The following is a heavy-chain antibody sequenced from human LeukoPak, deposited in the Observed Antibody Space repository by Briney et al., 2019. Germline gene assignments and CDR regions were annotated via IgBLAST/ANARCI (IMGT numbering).Heavy chain of an antibody. Sequence: GGSLRLSCAASGFTFGTYNMNWVRQAPGKGLEWVSSISSSSSYIYYADSVKGRFTISRDNAKNSLYLQMNSLRAEDTAVYYCASADYGGFDYWGQGTLVTVSS. CDR2: ISSSSSYI. CDR1: GFTFGTYN. V-gene: IGHV3-21*01. J-gene: IGHJ4*02. D-gene: IGHD4/OR15-4a*01. CDR3: ASADYGGFDY.